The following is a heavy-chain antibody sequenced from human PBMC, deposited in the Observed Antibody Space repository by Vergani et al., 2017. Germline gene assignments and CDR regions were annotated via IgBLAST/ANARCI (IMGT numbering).Heavy chain of an antibody. Sequence: QVQLQESGPGLVKPSETLSLTCTVSGGSISSYYWSWIRQPPGKGLEWIGYIYYSGSTNYNPSLKSRVTISVDTSTNPFSLKLSSVTAADTAVYYCARGTYYYDSSGYYYVFDYWGQGTLVTVSS. J-gene: IGHJ4*02. CDR3: ARGTYYYDSSGYYYVFDY. CDR2: IYYSGST. V-gene: IGHV4-59*01. CDR1: GGSISSYY. D-gene: IGHD3-22*01.